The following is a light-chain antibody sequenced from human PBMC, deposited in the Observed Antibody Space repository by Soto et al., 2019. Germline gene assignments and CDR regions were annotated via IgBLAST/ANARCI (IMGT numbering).Light chain of an antibody. V-gene: IGKV3-20*01. Sequence: EIVLTQSPGTLSLSPGERATFSCRASQSISSSYLGWYQQKPGQAPRLLIYGASTRATGIPDRFSGSGSGTEFTFRISRLEPEDFAVYYCQQYGTSLYTFGQGTKLEIK. CDR1: QSISSSY. J-gene: IGKJ2*01. CDR2: GAS. CDR3: QQYGTSLYT.